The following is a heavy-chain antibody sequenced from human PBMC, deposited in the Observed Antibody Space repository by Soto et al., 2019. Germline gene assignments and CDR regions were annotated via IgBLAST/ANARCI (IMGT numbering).Heavy chain of an antibody. CDR2: INPNSGGT. Sequence: ASVKVSFKASGYTFTGYYMHWVRQAPGQGLEWMGWINPNSGGTNYAQKFQGRVTMTRDTSISTAYMELSRLRSDDTAVYYCARVYDYALGYYYYGMDVWGQGTTVTVSS. J-gene: IGHJ6*02. CDR3: ARVYDYALGYYYYGMDV. CDR1: GYTFTGYY. V-gene: IGHV1-2*02. D-gene: IGHD3-16*01.